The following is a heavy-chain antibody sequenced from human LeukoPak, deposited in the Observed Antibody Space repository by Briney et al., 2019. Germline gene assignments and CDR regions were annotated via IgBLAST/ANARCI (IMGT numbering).Heavy chain of an antibody. CDR1: GYTFTSYG. D-gene: IGHD3-10*01. Sequence: ASVKVSCKASGYTFTSYGISWVRQAPGQGLEWMGWISAYNGNTNYAQKLQGRVTMTTDTSTSTAYMELRSLRSDDTAVYYCARAYYYYGSGSYGMDVWGQGTTVTVSS. V-gene: IGHV1-18*01. CDR3: ARAYYYYGSGSYGMDV. CDR2: ISAYNGNT. J-gene: IGHJ6*02.